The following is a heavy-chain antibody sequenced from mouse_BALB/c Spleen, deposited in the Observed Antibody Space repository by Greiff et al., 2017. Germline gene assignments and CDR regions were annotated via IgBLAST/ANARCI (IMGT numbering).Heavy chain of an antibody. V-gene: IGHV1-80*01. D-gene: IGHD3-2*02. J-gene: IGHJ4*01. CDR3: TRGDSDAMDY. CDR2: IYPGDGDT. CDR1: GYAFSSYW. Sequence: VQLQQSGAELVRPGSSVKISCKASGYAFSSYWMNWVKQRPGQGLEWIGQIYPGDGDTNYNGKFKGKATLTADKSSSTAYMQLSSLTSEDSAVYFCTRGDSDAMDYWGQGTSVTVSS.